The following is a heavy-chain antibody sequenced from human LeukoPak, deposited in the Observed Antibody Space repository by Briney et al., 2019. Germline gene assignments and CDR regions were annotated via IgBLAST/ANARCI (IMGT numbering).Heavy chain of an antibody. J-gene: IGHJ5*02. V-gene: IGHV4-31*03. Sequence: SETLSLTCTVSGVSISSGGYYWSWIRQHPGKGLEWIGYIYYSGSTYYNPSLKSRVTISVDTSKNQFSLKLSSVTAADTAVYYCARTYCGGDGYNWFDPWGQGTLVTVSS. CDR2: IYYSGST. CDR3: ARTYCGGDGYNWFDP. D-gene: IGHD2-21*02. CDR1: GVSISSGGYY.